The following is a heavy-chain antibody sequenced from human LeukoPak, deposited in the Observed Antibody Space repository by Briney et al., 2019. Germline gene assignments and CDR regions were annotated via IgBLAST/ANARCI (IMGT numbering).Heavy chain of an antibody. CDR2: MNPNSGNT. CDR3: ARRLAIGVTQRFMDV. D-gene: IGHD4-11*01. CDR1: GYTFTSYD. J-gene: IGHJ6*03. Sequence: ASVKVSCKASGYTFTSYDINWVRQATGQGLEWMGWMNPNSGNTGYAQKFQGRVTITRNTSISTAYMELSSLRSEDTAVYYCARRLAIGVTQRFMDVWGKGTTVIVSS. V-gene: IGHV1-8*03.